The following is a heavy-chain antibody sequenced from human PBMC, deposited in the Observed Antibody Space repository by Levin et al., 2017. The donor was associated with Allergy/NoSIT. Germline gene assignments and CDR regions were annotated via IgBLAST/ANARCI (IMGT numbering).Heavy chain of an antibody. CDR3: AKDMVRGVTPLDY. Sequence: SCAASGFTFSSYGMHWVRQAPGKGLEWVAVISYDGSNKYYADSVKGRFTISRDNSKNTLYLQMNSLRAEDTAVYYCAKDMVRGVTPLDYWGQGTLVTVSS. V-gene: IGHV3-30*18. CDR1: GFTFSSYG. CDR2: ISYDGSNK. J-gene: IGHJ4*02. D-gene: IGHD3-10*01.